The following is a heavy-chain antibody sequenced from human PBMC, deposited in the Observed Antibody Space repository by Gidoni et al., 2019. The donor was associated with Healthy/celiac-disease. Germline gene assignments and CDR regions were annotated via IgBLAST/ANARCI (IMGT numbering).Heavy chain of an antibody. J-gene: IGHJ3*01. CDR3: ARDYYDSSGYLLSNDAVDL. CDR1: GFTFRTYS. CDR2: ISSSSSTI. Sequence: EVQLVESGGGLVQPGGSLRLSCAASGFTFRTYSMNWVRQAPGKGLEWVSYISSSSSTIYYADSVKGRFTISRDNAKNSLYLQMNSLRAEDTAVYYCARDYYDSSGYLLSNDAVDLWGQGTMVTVSS. V-gene: IGHV3-48*01. D-gene: IGHD3-22*01.